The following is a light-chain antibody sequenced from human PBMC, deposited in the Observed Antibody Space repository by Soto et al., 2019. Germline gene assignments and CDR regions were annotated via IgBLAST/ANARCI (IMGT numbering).Light chain of an antibody. CDR1: QSVSSSY. CDR3: QQYGSSPKT. Sequence: DIVLTPSPGTLSLSPGERAALSSSASQSVSSSYLAWYQQKPGQAPRLLIYGASTRATGIPARFSGSGSGAEFTLTISSLQSEDFAVYYCQQYGSSPKTFGQGTKVDIK. J-gene: IGKJ1*01. V-gene: IGKV3-20*01. CDR2: GAS.